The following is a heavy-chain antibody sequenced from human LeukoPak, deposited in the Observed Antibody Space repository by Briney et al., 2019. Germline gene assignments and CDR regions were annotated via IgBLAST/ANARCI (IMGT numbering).Heavy chain of an antibody. D-gene: IGHD5/OR15-5a*01. J-gene: IGHJ5*02. CDR2: INPNSGGT. V-gene: IGHV1-2*02. CDR3: ATLLRGWFDP. Sequence: ASVKVSCKASGYTSTSYDINWVRQAPGQGLEWMGWINPNSGGTNYAQKFQGRVTMTRDTSISTAYMELSRLRSDDTAVYYCATLLRGWFDPWGQGTLVTVSS. CDR1: GYTSTSYD.